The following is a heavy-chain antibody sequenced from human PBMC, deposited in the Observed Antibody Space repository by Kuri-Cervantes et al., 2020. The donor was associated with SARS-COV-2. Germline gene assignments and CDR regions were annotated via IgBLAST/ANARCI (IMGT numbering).Heavy chain of an antibody. CDR2: ISYDGSKK. D-gene: IGHD3-16*01. CDR1: GFTFSSYA. CDR3: ARDPYYYGDYPDY. V-gene: IGHV3-30*04. Sequence: LSLTCAASGFTFSSYAMHWVRQAPGKGLEWVAVISYDGSKKYYAESVKGRFTISRDNSKNTMYLQMNSLRAEDTAVYYCARDPYYYGDYPDYWGQGTLVTVSS. J-gene: IGHJ4*02.